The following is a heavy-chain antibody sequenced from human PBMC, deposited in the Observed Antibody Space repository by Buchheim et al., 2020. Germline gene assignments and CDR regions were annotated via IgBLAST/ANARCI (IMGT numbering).Heavy chain of an antibody. Sequence: QEQVVESGGGVVQPGSSLRLSCAASGFTFNIHGMHWVRQAPGKGLEWVSVISYDGRKKNYADSVKGRFTISRDNSKTTVSLPMNSLRAEDTAVYYCAKDEGGRYAYWGQGTL. CDR3: AKDEGGRYAY. CDR1: GFTFNIHG. CDR2: ISYDGRKK. J-gene: IGHJ4*02. D-gene: IGHD1-26*01. V-gene: IGHV3-30*18.